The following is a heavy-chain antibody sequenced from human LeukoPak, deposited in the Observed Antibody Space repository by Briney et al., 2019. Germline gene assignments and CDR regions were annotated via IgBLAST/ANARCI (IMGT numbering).Heavy chain of an antibody. D-gene: IGHD3-9*01. Sequence: SETLSLTCTVSGGSISSYYWSWVRQPPGKGLEWIGEIYHSGSTNYNPSLKSRVTISVDKSRNQFSLKLSSVTAADTAVYYCARDAPHDYDILTGYAESPFDYWGQGTLVTVSS. V-gene: IGHV4-4*02. CDR1: GGSISSYY. CDR2: IYHSGST. CDR3: ARDAPHDYDILTGYAESPFDY. J-gene: IGHJ4*02.